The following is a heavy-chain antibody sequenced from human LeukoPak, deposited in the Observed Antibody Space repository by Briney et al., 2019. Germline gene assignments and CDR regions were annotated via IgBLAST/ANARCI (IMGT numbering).Heavy chain of an antibody. CDR1: GGSFSGYY. J-gene: IGHJ4*02. V-gene: IGHV4-34*01. CDR2: INHSGST. Sequence: SETLSLTCAVYGGSFSGYYWSWIRQPPGKGLEWIGEINHSGSTNYNPSLKNRVTISVDTSKNQFSLKLSSVTAADTAVYYCAGGFRRVDYWGQGTLVTVSS. CDR3: AGGFRRVDY.